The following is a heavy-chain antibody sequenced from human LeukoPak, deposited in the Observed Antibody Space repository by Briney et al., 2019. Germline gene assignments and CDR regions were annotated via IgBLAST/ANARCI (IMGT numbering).Heavy chain of an antibody. CDR1: GYTFAIYH. CDR3: VRVPPGTTIYAY. Sequence: ASVKVSFKASGYTFAIYHINWVRQATGQGLEGVGWMNPNNSDIGYAQKFQGRVTMTRNTSIGTAYMELSSLRSEDTAIYYCVRVPPGTTIYAYWGQGTLVTVSS. CDR2: MNPNNSDI. J-gene: IGHJ4*02. V-gene: IGHV1-8*01. D-gene: IGHD1-14*01.